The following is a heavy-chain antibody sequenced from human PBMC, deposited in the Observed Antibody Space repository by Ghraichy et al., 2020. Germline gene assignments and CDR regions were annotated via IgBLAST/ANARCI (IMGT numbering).Heavy chain of an antibody. CDR1: GGSISSSSYY. V-gene: IGHV4-39*01. J-gene: IGHJ4*02. CDR2: IYYSGST. Sequence: SETLSLTCTVSGGSISSSSYYWGWIRQPPGKGLEWIGSIYYSGSTYYNPSLKSRVTISVDTSKNQFSLKLSSVTAADTAVYYCARPEGATTLWDYWGQGTLVTVSS. D-gene: IGHD1-26*01. CDR3: ARPEGATTLWDY.